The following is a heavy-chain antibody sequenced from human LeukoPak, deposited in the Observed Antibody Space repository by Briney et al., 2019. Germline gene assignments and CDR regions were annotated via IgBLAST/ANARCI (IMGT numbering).Heavy chain of an antibody. V-gene: IGHV3-30*02. CDR2: IQADGAKT. D-gene: IGHD3-22*01. J-gene: IGHJ4*02. CDR3: ATQTITLVVVISPFDY. Sequence: PGGSRSSCRAAAEFMFNTYTMNWVREAQGRGEGWGAIIQADGAKTNYADAVRGRFTISRDNSRSTVYLQMNSLKPDDTAVYYCATQTITLVVVISPFDYWGQGALVTVSS. CDR1: EFMFNTYT.